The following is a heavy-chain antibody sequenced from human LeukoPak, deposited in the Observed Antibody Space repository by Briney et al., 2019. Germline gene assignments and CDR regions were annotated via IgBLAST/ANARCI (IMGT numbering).Heavy chain of an antibody. D-gene: IGHD3-10*01. CDR1: GFTFSGYS. CDR2: ISSSSNYI. CDR3: ARDESLVRGAAFDY. Sequence: GGSLRLSCAASGFTFSGYSMNWVRQAPGKGLEWVSYISSSSNYINYADSVKGQFTISRDNAKNSLYLQMNSLRAEDTAVYYCARDESLVRGAAFDYWGQGTLVTVSS. V-gene: IGHV3-21*01. J-gene: IGHJ4*02.